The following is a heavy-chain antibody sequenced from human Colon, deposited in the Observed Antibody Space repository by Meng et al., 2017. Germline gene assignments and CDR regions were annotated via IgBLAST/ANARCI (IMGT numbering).Heavy chain of an antibody. Sequence: VQLVGSGGGLVKPGGSLRLSCAASGFTVSDYYMTWIRQAPGKGLEWLSYISGSGSSVYYADSVKGRITISRDNAKNSLYLQMNSLRAEDTAVYYCPRGRYRSTHWGQGTLVTVSS. CDR2: ISGSGSSV. CDR1: GFTVSDYY. D-gene: IGHD2-2*02. CDR3: PRGRYRSTH. J-gene: IGHJ4*02. V-gene: IGHV3-11*01.